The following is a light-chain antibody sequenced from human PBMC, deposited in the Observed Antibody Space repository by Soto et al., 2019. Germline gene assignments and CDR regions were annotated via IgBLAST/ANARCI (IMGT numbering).Light chain of an antibody. V-gene: IGKV1-5*03. J-gene: IGKJ2*01. Sequence: DIQMTQSPSTLSASVGDRVTISCRASQSIRSWLAWYQQKAGKAPKLLIYRASTLESGVPSRFSGSGSGTEFTLTISSLQTDDFATYFCQQYDTYSATFGQGTKLEIK. CDR3: QQYDTYSAT. CDR2: RAS. CDR1: QSIRSW.